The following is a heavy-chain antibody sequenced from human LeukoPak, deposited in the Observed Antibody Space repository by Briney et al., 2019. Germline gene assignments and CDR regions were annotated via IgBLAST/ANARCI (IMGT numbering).Heavy chain of an antibody. CDR3: ARGRQGLNWFDP. CDR1: GYTFTSYD. Sequence: AASVKVSCKASGYTFTSYDINWARQATGQGLEWMGWMNPNSGNTGYAQKFQGRVTMTRNTSISTAYMELSSLRSEDTAVYYCARGRQGLNWFDPWGQGTLVTVSS. CDR2: MNPNSGNT. J-gene: IGHJ5*02. V-gene: IGHV1-8*01.